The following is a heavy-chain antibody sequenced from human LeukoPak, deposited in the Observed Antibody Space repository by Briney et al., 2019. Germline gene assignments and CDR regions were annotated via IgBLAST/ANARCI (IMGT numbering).Heavy chain of an antibody. CDR2: ISPSGGST. V-gene: IGHV1-46*01. CDR3: AREPRRITIFGVVDY. J-gene: IGHJ4*02. CDR1: GYTFTSYY. D-gene: IGHD3-3*01. Sequence: ASVKVSCKASGYTFTSYYMHWVRQAPGQGLEWMGIISPSGGSTSYAQKFQGRVTMTRDTSTSTVYMELSSLRSEDTAVYYCAREPRRITIFGVVDYWGQGTLVTVSS.